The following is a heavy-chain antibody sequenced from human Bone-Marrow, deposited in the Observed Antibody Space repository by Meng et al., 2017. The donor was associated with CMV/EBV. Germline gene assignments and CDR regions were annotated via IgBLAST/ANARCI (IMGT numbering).Heavy chain of an antibody. V-gene: IGHV3-30*02. CDR3: ARDPRPRYYYDSSPL. Sequence: GGSLRLSCAASGFTFSSYGMHWVRQAPGKGLEWVAFIRYDGSNKYYADSVKGRFTISRDNAKNSLYLQMNSLRAEDTAVYYCARDPRPRYYYDSSPLWGQGTLVTVSS. J-gene: IGHJ4*02. CDR2: IRYDGSNK. CDR1: GFTFSSYG. D-gene: IGHD3-22*01.